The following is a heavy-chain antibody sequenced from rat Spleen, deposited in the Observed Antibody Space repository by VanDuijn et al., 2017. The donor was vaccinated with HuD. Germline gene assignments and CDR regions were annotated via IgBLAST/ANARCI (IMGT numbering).Heavy chain of an antibody. CDR2: VSSGGNT. CDR3: ARHCIGTTPVMDA. CDR1: GFSLSSYG. V-gene: IGHV2S8*01. D-gene: IGHD1-5*01. Sequence: QVQLKESGPGLVQPSQTLSLTCSVSGFSLSSYGVIWVRQPPGKGLEWLAAVSSGGNTYYNSGIKSRLTISRDTSKSQVFLKMNSLQTEDTATYYCARHCIGTTPVMDAWGQGASVTVSS. J-gene: IGHJ4*01.